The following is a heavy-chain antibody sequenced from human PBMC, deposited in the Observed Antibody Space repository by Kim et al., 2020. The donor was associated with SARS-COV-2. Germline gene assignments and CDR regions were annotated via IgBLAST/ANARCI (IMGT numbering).Heavy chain of an antibody. CDR1: GYTFTSYG. CDR3: ARDVKSVPITIFGVVIVRESSGWVGGFDY. CDR2: ISAYNGNT. V-gene: IGHV1-18*01. J-gene: IGHJ4*02. D-gene: IGHD3-3*01. Sequence: ASVKVSCKASGYTFTSYGISWVRQAPGQGLEWMGWISAYNGNTNYAQKLQGRVTMTTDTSTSTAYMELRSLRSDDTAVYYCARDVKSVPITIFGVVIVRESSGWVGGFDYWGQGTLVTVSS.